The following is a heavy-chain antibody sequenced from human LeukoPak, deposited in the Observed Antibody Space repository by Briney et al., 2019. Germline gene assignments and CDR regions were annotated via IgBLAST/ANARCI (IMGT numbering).Heavy chain of an antibody. J-gene: IGHJ5*02. CDR2: ISSSTDTI. Sequence: GGSLRLSCAASGFTFSGYTMNSVREAPGKGLERVCYISSSTDTIYYADSVKGRFTISRDNAKNSLYLQMNSLRAEDTAVYYCAREDCSGGSCYSRKLNWFDPWGQGTLVTVSS. D-gene: IGHD2-15*01. CDR3: AREDCSGGSCYSRKLNWFDP. V-gene: IGHV3-48*01. CDR1: GFTFSGYT.